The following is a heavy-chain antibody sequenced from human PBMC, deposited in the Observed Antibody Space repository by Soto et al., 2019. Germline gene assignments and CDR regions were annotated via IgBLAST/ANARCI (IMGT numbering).Heavy chain of an antibody. CDR1: GYTFTGYY. J-gene: IGHJ3*01. Sequence: GASVKVSCKASGYTFTGYYMHWVRQAPGQGLEWMGWINPNSGGTNYAQKFQGWVTMTRDTSISTAYMELSRLRSDDTAVYYCARGVLSIFSVIQRDAFDFSTQRTMVTVS. D-gene: IGHD3-10*01. V-gene: IGHV1-2*04. CDR3: ARGVLSIFSVIQRDAFDF. CDR2: INPNSGGT.